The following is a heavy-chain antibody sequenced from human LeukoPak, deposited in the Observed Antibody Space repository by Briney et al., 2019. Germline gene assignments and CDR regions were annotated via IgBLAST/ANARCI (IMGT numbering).Heavy chain of an antibody. CDR1: GFYFRDHW. V-gene: IGHV3-7*03. CDR2: IKTDGSET. Sequence: GGSLRLSCAASGFYFRDHWMDWVRQAPGKGLEWVGHIKTDGSETYYLDSLKGRISISRDNTNNALYLQMDSLRVEDTATYYCVKNDGWFHLAQWGQGTLVTVSS. J-gene: IGHJ4*02. CDR3: VKNDGWFHLAQ. D-gene: IGHD6-19*01.